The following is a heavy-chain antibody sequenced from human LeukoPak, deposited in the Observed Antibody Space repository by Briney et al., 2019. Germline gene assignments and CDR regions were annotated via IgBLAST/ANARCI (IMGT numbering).Heavy chain of an antibody. D-gene: IGHD2-15*01. V-gene: IGHV3-23*01. CDR2: MSSSDDGR. CDR3: AKAPVTSCRGAFCYPFDY. J-gene: IGHJ4*02. CDR1: GSSFSSYA. Sequence: AGGSLRLSCATSGSSFSSYAMSWVRQAPGKGLEWVSAMSSSDDGRYYAASVRGRFTISRDTSRSTLYLQMNSLRAEDAAVYYCAKAPVTSCRGAFCYPFDYWGQGTLVTVSS.